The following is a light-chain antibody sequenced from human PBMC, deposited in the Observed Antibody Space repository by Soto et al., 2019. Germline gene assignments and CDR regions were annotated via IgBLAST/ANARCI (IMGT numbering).Light chain of an antibody. CDR3: QSYDRSLSGNVV. V-gene: IGLV1-40*01. J-gene: IGLJ2*01. CDR2: DNT. Sequence: QSVLTQPPSVSGAPGQRVTITCTGSSSNIGANSDVHWYQQLLGTAPKLLIHDNTNRPSGVPDRFSGSKSGTSASLVITGLQAEDEADYYCQSYDRSLSGNVVFGGGTKLTVL. CDR1: SSNIGANSD.